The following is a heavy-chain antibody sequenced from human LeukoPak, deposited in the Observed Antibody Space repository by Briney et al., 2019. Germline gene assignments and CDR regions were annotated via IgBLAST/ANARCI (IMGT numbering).Heavy chain of an antibody. D-gene: IGHD6-6*01. CDR1: GFTFSRHG. J-gene: IGHJ4*02. Sequence: GGSLRLSCAASGFTFSRHGMHWVRQAPGKGLEWVANIKHDGSEKSYVDSVKGRFSVFRDNAKNSLYLQMSSLRAEDTAVYYCAKGGHVKYYFDYWGQGTLVTVSS. V-gene: IGHV3-7*01. CDR3: AKGGHVKYYFDY. CDR2: IKHDGSEK.